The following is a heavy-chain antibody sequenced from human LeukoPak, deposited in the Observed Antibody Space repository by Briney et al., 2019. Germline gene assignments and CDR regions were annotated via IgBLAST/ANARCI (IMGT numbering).Heavy chain of an antibody. J-gene: IGHJ4*02. CDR1: GFTLSSHW. D-gene: IGHD3-22*01. Sequence: GGSLRLSCAASGFTLSSHWMHWVRQAPGKGLVWVSRTSIDGSRTTYADSVKGRFTISRDNAKKSLYLQLNSLSPEDTAVYYCARVADYYDGSGYYPLDHWGQGTLVTVSS. CDR3: ARVADYYDGSGYYPLDH. CDR2: TSIDGSRT. V-gene: IGHV3-74*01.